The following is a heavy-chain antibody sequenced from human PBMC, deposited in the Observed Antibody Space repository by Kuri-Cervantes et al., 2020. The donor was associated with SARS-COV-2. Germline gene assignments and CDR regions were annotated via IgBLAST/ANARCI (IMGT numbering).Heavy chain of an antibody. CDR3: ARAVNIVVVIAFDWYFDL. V-gene: IGHV3-21*01. J-gene: IGHJ2*01. D-gene: IGHD2-21*01. CDR1: GFTFSSYA. Sequence: GESLKISCAASGFTFSSYAMSWVRQAPGKGLEWVSSISSSSSYIYYADSVKGRFTISRDNAKNSLYPQMNSLRDEDTAVYYCARAVNIVVVIAFDWYFDLWGRGTLVTVSS. CDR2: ISSSSSYI.